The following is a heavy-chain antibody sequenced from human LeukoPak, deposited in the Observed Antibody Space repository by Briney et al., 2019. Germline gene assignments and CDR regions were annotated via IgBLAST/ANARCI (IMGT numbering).Heavy chain of an antibody. CDR1: GHTLTELS. CDR3: AAHTVVMSLDAFDI. V-gene: IGHV1-24*01. CDR2: FDPEDGET. D-gene: IGHD4-23*01. Sequence: ASVKASCKVSGHTLTELSMHWVRQAPGKGLEWMGGFDPEDGETIYAQKFQGRVTMTEDTSTDTAYMELSSLRSEDTAVYYCAAHTVVMSLDAFDIWGQGTMVTVSS. J-gene: IGHJ3*02.